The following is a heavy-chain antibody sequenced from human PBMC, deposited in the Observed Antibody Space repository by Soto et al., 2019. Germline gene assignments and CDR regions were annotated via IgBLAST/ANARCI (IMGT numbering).Heavy chain of an antibody. D-gene: IGHD2-15*01. CDR2: INSDGSST. CDR1: GFTFSNYW. J-gene: IGHJ3*02. Sequence: XGSLRLSCAASGFTFSNYWMHWVRQAPGKGLVWVSRINSDGSSTTCADSVKGRFTISRDNAKNTLYLQMNSLRAEDTAVYYCARVPTCSGGNCFSRGAFDIWGQGTMVTISS. CDR3: ARVPTCSGGNCFSRGAFDI. V-gene: IGHV3-74*01.